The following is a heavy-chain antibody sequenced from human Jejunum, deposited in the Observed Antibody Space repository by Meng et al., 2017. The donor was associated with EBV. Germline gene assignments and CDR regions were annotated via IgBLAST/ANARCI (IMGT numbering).Heavy chain of an antibody. CDR2: IGDSASHV. V-gene: IGHV3-11*01. CDR1: GFTFSDYY. D-gene: IGHD6-13*01. Sequence: QVQLVVSGGGLVKPGGSLRLSCAASGFTFSDYYMSWVRQAPGKGLEWVSYIGDSASHVYYADSVKGRFTISRDNAKNSLYLQMISMRAEDTAVYHCARIKTGYSSSWVDFWGQGTLVTVSS. CDR3: ARIKTGYSSSWVDF. J-gene: IGHJ4*02.